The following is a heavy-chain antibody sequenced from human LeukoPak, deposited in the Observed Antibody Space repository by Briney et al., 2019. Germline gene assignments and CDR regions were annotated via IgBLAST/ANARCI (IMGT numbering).Heavy chain of an antibody. D-gene: IGHD6-13*01. V-gene: IGHV3-9*01. Sequence: GGSLRLSCAASGFTFSSYSMNWVRQAPGKGLEWVSGISWNSGSIGYADSVKGRFTISRDNAKNSLYLQMNSLRAEDTALYYCAKDIEGWHSSSWRGFDYWGQGTLVTVSS. CDR3: AKDIEGWHSSSWRGFDY. CDR1: GFTFSSYS. J-gene: IGHJ4*02. CDR2: ISWNSGSI.